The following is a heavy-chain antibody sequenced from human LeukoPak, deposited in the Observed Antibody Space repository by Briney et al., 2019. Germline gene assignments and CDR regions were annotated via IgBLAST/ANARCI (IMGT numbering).Heavy chain of an antibody. CDR1: GFTFSSYS. CDR3: ARDLNSSSWHGTFVD. V-gene: IGHV3-21*01. J-gene: IGHJ4*02. Sequence: GGSLRLSCAASGFTFSSYSMNWVRQAPGKGLEWVSSISSSSSYIYYADSVKGRFTISRDNAKNSLYLQMNSLRAEDTAVYYCARDLNSSSWHGTFVDWGQGTLVTVSS. D-gene: IGHD6-13*01. CDR2: ISSSSSYI.